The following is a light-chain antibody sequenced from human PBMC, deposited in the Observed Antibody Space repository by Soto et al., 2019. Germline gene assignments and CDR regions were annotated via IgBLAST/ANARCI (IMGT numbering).Light chain of an antibody. J-gene: IGLJ1*01. CDR1: SSDVGSYNL. CDR3: CSYAGNSNYV. CDR2: EGS. V-gene: IGLV2-23*01. Sequence: QSVLTQPASVSWSPGQSITISCTGTSSDVGSYNLVSWYQQYPGTAPKLIIHEGSQRPSGVSNRFSGSKSGNTASLTISGLQAEDEADYHCCSYAGNSNYVFGTGTKVTVL.